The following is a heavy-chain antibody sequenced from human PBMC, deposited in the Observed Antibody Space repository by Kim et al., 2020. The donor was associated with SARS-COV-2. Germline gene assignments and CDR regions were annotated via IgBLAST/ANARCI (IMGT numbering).Heavy chain of an antibody. D-gene: IGHD2-15*01. CDR3: AREVVVAATRQASDY. CDR2: IIPILGIA. J-gene: IGHJ4*02. CDR1: GGTFSSYA. V-gene: IGHV1-69*04. Sequence: SVKVSCKASGGTFSSYAISWVRQAPGQGLEWMGRIIPILGIANYAQKFQGRATITADKSTSTAYMELSSLRSEDTAVYYCAREVVVAATRQASDYWGQG.